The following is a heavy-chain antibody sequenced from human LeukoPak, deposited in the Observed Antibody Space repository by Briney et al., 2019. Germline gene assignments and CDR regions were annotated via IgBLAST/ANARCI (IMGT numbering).Heavy chain of an antibody. CDR2: IIPIFGTA. CDR1: GGTFSSYA. J-gene: IGHJ4*02. D-gene: IGHD6-19*01. Sequence: SVKVSRKASGGTFSSYAISWVRQAPGQGLEWMGGIIPIFGTANYAQKFQGRVTITADESTSTAYMELSSLRSEDTAVYYCARRKAVAGSVFDYWGQGTLVTVSS. V-gene: IGHV1-69*13. CDR3: ARRKAVAGSVFDY.